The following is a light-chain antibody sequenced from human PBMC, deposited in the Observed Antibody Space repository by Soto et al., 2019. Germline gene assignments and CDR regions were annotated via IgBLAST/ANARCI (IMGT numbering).Light chain of an antibody. CDR1: QSFSRSY. CDR2: GPS. J-gene: IGKJ1*01. CDR3: QQYATSPRT. V-gene: IGKV3-20*01. Sequence: IVLTQSPVTLSLSPGERATLSCRASQSFSRSYLAWYQQKPGQAPRLLIYGPSSRATGIPDKFSGSGSGTDFTLTISRLEPEDSAVYYCQQYATSPRTFGQGTKVDIK.